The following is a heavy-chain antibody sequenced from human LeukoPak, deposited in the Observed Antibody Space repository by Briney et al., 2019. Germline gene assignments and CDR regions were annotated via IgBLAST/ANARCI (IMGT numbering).Heavy chain of an antibody. D-gene: IGHD6-19*01. J-gene: IGHJ4*02. CDR2: ISAYNGNT. CDR3: ARAGYSSGWFQYYFDY. Sequence: ASVKVSCKASGHTFTSYGISWVRQAPGQGLEWMGWISAYNGNTNYAQKLQGRVTMTTDTSTSTAYMELRSLRSDGTAVYYCARAGYSSGWFQYYFDYWGQGTLVTVSS. V-gene: IGHV1-18*01. CDR1: GHTFTSYG.